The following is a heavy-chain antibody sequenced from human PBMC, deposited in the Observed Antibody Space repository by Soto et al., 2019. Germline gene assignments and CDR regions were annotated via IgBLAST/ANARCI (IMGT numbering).Heavy chain of an antibody. CDR3: ARDFLFLAQQLVQVDY. D-gene: IGHD6-13*01. CDR2: IWYDGSNK. CDR1: GFTFSSYG. V-gene: IGHV3-33*01. Sequence: GGSLRLSCAASGFTFSSYGMHWVRQAPGKGLEWVAVIWYDGSNKYYADSVKGRFTISRDNSKNTLYLQMNSLRAEDTAVYYCARDFLFLAQQLVQVDYWGQGTLVTVSS. J-gene: IGHJ4*02.